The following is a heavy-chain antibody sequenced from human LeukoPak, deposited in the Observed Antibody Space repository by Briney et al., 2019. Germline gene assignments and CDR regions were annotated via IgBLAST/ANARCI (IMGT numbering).Heavy chain of an antibody. Sequence: SETLSLTCTVSGGSISSYYWSWIRQPPGKGLEWIGYIYYSGSTNYNPSLKSRVTISVDTSKNQFSLKLSSVTAADTAVYYCARDSMVAISPRGRSDAFNIWGQGTMVTVSS. V-gene: IGHV4-59*01. CDR3: ARDSMVAISPRGRSDAFNI. CDR1: GGSISSYY. CDR2: IYYSGST. D-gene: IGHD2-8*01. J-gene: IGHJ3*02.